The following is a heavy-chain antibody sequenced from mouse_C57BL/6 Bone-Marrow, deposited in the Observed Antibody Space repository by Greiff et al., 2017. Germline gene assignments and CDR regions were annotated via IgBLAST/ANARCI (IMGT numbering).Heavy chain of an antibody. D-gene: IGHD1-1*02. CDR1: GYTFTSYG. CDR2: IYPRSGNT. V-gene: IGHV1-81*01. J-gene: IGHJ2*01. Sequence: QVQLQQSGAELARPGASVKLSCKASGYTFTSYGISWVKQRTGQGLEWIGEIYPRSGNTYYNEKFKGKATLTADKSSCTTYMELRSLTSEDSAVYFCARWWGYFFDYWGRGTTLTVSS. CDR3: ARWWGYFFDY.